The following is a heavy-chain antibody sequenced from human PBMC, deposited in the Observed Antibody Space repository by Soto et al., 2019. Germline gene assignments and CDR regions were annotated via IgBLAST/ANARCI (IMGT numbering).Heavy chain of an antibody. J-gene: IGHJ5*02. V-gene: IGHV3-23*01. CDR1: GFTFSSYA. CDR2: ISGSGGST. Sequence: GGSLRLSCAASGFTFSSYAMSRVRQAPGKGLEWVSAISGSGGSTYYADSVKGRFTISRDNSKKKLYLQMDSLRAEDTAVYYCARDDDYEANAIDLWGQGTLVTVSS. D-gene: IGHD4-17*01. CDR3: ARDDDYEANAIDL.